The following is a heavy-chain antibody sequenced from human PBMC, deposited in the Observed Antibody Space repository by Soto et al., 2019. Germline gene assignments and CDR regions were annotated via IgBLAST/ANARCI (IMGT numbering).Heavy chain of an antibody. CDR3: ATAYDFWGGYYKRPINWFDP. CDR1: GYTLTELS. D-gene: IGHD3-3*01. CDR2: FDPEDGET. J-gene: IGHJ5*02. Sequence: GASVKVSCKVSGYTLTELSMHWVRQAPGKGLEWMGGFDPEDGETIYAQKFQGRVTMTEDTSTDTAYMELSSLRSEDTAVYYCATAYDFWGGYYKRPINWFDPWGQGTLVTVSS. V-gene: IGHV1-24*01.